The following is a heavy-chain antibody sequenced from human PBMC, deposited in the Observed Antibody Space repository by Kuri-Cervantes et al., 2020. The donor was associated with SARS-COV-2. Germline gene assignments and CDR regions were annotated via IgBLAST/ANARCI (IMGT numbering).Heavy chain of an antibody. CDR1: GYTFTSYA. CDR2: INTNTGNP. Sequence: ASVKVSCKASGYTFTSYAMNWVRQAPGQGLEWMGWINTNTGNPTYAQGFTGRFVFSLDTSVSTAYLQISSLKAEDTAVYYCARDPVVVAATPDYYYYGMDVWGQGTTVTVSS. CDR3: ARDPVVVAATPDYYYYGMDV. J-gene: IGHJ6*02. D-gene: IGHD2-15*01. V-gene: IGHV7-4-1*02.